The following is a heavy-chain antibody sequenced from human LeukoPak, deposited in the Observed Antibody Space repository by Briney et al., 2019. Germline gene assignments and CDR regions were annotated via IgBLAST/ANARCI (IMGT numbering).Heavy chain of an antibody. D-gene: IGHD1-7*01. CDR3: ARGGTGTDHYYYGMDV. CDR2: IKRDGSST. V-gene: IGHV3-74*01. J-gene: IGHJ6*02. Sequence: GGSLRLSCAASGFTFSSYWMHWVRQAPGKGLVWVSRIKRDGSSTSYADSVKGRFTISRDNAKNTLYLQMNSLRAEDTAVYYCARGGTGTDHYYYGMDVWGQGTTVTVSS. CDR1: GFTFSSYW.